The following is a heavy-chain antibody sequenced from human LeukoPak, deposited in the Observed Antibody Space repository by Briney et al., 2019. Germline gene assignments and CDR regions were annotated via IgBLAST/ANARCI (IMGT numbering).Heavy chain of an antibody. CDR1: GFTFSSYA. CDR2: ISYDGSNK. Sequence: PGRSLRLSCAASGFTFSSYAMHWVRQAPGKGLEWVAVISYDGSNKYYADSVKGRFTISRDNSKNTLYLQMNSLRAEDTAVYYCARSSYYYDSSGYCFDYWGQGTLVTVSS. V-gene: IGHV3-30-3*01. CDR3: ARSSYYYDSSGYCFDY. D-gene: IGHD3-22*01. J-gene: IGHJ4*02.